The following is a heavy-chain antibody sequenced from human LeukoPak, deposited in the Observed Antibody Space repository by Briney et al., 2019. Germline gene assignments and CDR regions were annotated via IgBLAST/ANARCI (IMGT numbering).Heavy chain of an antibody. V-gene: IGHV4-34*01. CDR2: INHSGST. CDR1: GGSFSGYY. Sequence: PSETLSLTCAVCGGSFSGYYWSWIRKPPGKGLEWIGEINHSGSTNYNPSLKSRVTISVDTSKNQFSLKLSSVTAADTAVYYCARAWPRGIGYWGQGTLVSVSS. CDR3: ARAWPRGIGY. J-gene: IGHJ4*02. D-gene: IGHD1-1*01.